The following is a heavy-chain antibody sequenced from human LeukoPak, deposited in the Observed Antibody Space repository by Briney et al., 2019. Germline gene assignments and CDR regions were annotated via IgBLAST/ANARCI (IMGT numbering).Heavy chain of an antibody. D-gene: IGHD7-27*01. V-gene: IGHV3-21*05. CDR1: GFTFSSYG. CDR2: ITSNSRYI. J-gene: IGHJ4*02. Sequence: GGSLRLSCAASGFTFSSYGMSWVRQAPGKGLEWISYITSNSRYIYYADSVKGRFTISRDNAKNSLFLQMNSLRAEDTAIYYCARDHNWGFDYWGQGTLVAVSS. CDR3: ARDHNWGFDY.